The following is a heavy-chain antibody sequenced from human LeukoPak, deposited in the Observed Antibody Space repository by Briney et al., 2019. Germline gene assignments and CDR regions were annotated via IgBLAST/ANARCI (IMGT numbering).Heavy chain of an antibody. V-gene: IGHV4-30-2*01. J-gene: IGHJ4*02. D-gene: IGHD1-7*01. CDR1: GGSISSGGYY. Sequence: PSQTLSLTCTVSGGSISSGGYYWSWIRQPPGKGLEWIGYIYHSGSTYYNPSLKSRVTISADRSKNQFSMKLSSVTAADTAVYYCAREYWNYDYWGQGTLVTVSS. CDR2: IYHSGST. CDR3: AREYWNYDY.